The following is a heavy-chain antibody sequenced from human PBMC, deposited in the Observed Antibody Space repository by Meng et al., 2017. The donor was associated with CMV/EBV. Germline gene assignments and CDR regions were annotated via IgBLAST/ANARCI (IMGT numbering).Heavy chain of an antibody. D-gene: IGHD4-17*01. V-gene: IGHV4-4*07. CDR2: IYTSGST. J-gene: IGHJ4*02. CDR3: ARGPEVDYGDYVGLDY. CDR1: GGSISSYD. Sequence: LKGAGPRLGKPSETLSLPWTVVGGSISSYDWGWIRQPAGKGLEWIGRIYTSGSTNYNPSLKSRVTMSVDTSKNQFSLKLSSVTAADTAVYYCARGPEVDYGDYVGLDYWGQGTLVTVSS.